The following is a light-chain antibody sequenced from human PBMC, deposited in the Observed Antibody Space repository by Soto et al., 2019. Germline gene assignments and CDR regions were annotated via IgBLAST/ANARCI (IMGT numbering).Light chain of an antibody. V-gene: IGKV2-30*01. CDR3: MQATHWPPT. CDR1: RSIVYSDGNAY. CDR2: KAS. J-gene: IGKJ1*01. Sequence: DVVMTQSPLSLPVTLGQPASISCRASRSIVYSDGNAYLHWFQQRPGQSPRRLMYKASNRDSGVPERFSGSGSGTDFALHINRVGDEDVGVYYCMQATHWPPTFGRGTRVEIK.